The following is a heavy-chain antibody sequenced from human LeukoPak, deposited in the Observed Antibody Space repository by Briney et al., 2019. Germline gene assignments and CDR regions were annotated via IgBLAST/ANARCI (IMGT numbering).Heavy chain of an antibody. D-gene: IGHD4-17*01. Sequence: SETLSLTCTVSGYSISSAYYWGWIRQPPGKGLEWIGSIYHNGSTYYNPSLKSRVTISGDTSKNQFSLKLSSVTAADTAVYWCARPSVGGDYGLMGSFDIWGQGTMVTVSS. CDR2: IYHNGST. CDR1: GYSISSAYY. V-gene: IGHV4-38-2*02. CDR3: ARPSVGGDYGLMGSFDI. J-gene: IGHJ3*02.